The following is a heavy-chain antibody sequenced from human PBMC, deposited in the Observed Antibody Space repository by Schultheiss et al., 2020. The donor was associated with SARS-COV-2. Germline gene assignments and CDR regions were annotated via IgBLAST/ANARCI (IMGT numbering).Heavy chain of an antibody. CDR3: ARGPEAPYQLLSRRPRLRRSFDY. CDR2: INHSGST. J-gene: IGHJ4*02. D-gene: IGHD2-2*01. V-gene: IGHV4-4*02. CDR1: GGSISSSNW. Sequence: GSLRLSCTVSGGSISSSNWWSWVRQPPGKGLEWIGEINHSGSTNYNPSLKSRVTISVDTSKNQFSLRLTSVTAADTAVFYCARGPEAPYQLLSRRPRLRRSFDYWGQGTLVTVSS.